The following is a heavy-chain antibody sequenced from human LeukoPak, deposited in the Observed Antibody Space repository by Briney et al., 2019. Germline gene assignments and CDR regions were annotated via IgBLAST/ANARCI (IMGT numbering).Heavy chain of an antibody. CDR3: TRERWIQLWLRDGYYYYGMDV. CDR1: GFTFGDYA. CDR2: IRSKAYGGTT. D-gene: IGHD5-18*01. J-gene: IGHJ6*02. V-gene: IGHV3-49*04. Sequence: GGSLRLSCTASGFTFGDYAMSWVRQAPGKGLEWVGFIRSKAYGGTTEYAASVKGRFTISRDDSKSIAYLQMNSLKTEDTAVYYCTRERWIQLWLRDGYYYYGMDVWGQGTAVGVSS.